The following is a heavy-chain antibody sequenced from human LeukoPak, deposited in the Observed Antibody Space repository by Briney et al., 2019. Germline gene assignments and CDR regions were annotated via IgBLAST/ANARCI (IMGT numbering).Heavy chain of an antibody. CDR1: GDSISSYY. CDR3: ARDLRYYYDSSEPMFDP. Sequence: PSETLSLTCTVSGDSISSYYWSWIRQPPGKGLDWIGYIYYSGSTNYSPSLKSRVTISVDTSKNQLSLKLSSVTAADTAVYYCARDLRYYYDSSEPMFDPWGQGTLVTVSS. CDR2: IYYSGST. J-gene: IGHJ5*02. V-gene: IGHV4-59*01. D-gene: IGHD3-22*01.